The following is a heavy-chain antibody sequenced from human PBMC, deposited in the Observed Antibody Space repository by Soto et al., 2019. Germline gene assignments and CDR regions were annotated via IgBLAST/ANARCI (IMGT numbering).Heavy chain of an antibody. Sequence: GGSLRLSCAASGFTFDDYAMHWVRQAPGKGLEWVSGISWNSGSIGYADTVKGRFTISRDNAKNSLYLQMNSLRAEDTALYYCAKVMQIRASADTSSPYYYMDVWGKGTTVIVSS. J-gene: IGHJ6*03. CDR2: ISWNSGSI. CDR3: AKVMQIRASADTSSPYYYMDV. V-gene: IGHV3-9*01. CDR1: GFTFDDYA. D-gene: IGHD6-13*01.